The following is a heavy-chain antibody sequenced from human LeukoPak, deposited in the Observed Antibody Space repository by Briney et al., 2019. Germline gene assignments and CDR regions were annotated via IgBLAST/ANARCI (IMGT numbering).Heavy chain of an antibody. J-gene: IGHJ4*02. D-gene: IGHD3-3*01. V-gene: IGHV1-18*01. CDR2: ISVYNGNT. CDR3: ARTRAFEGITIFGFPDY. Sequence: GASVKVSCKASGYIFTSYGISWVRQAPGQGLEWMGWISVYNGNTNYPQRLQGRVTMTTDTSTTTAYMELRSLRSDDTAVYYCARTRAFEGITIFGFPDYWGQGTLVTVSS. CDR1: GYIFTSYG.